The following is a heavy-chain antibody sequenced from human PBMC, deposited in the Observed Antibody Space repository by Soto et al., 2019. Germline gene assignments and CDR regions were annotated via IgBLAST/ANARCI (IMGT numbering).Heavy chain of an antibody. J-gene: IGHJ4*02. CDR1: GFTFSSYG. CDR2: ISYDGSNK. D-gene: IGHD3-3*01. CDR3: AKGHYDFWTHNRVGVDY. V-gene: IGHV3-30*18. Sequence: GGSLRLSCAASGFTFSSYGMHWVRQAPGKGLEWVAVISYDGSNKYYADSVKGRFTISRDNSKNTLYLQMNSLRAEDTAVYYCAKGHYDFWTHNRVGVDYWGQGTLVTVSS.